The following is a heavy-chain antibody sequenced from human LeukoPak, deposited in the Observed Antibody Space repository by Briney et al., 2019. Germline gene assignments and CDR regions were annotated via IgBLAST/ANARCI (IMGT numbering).Heavy chain of an antibody. CDR1: GFTFSNAW. D-gene: IGHD1-1*01. V-gene: IGHV3-21*01. J-gene: IGHJ4*02. CDR3: ARDGALNEDY. CDR2: ISSSSSYI. Sequence: GGSLRLSCVVSGFTFSNAWMSWVRQAPGKGLEWVSSISSSSSYIYYADSVKGRFTISRDNAKNSLYLQMNSLRAEDTAVYYCARDGALNEDYWGQGTLVTVTS.